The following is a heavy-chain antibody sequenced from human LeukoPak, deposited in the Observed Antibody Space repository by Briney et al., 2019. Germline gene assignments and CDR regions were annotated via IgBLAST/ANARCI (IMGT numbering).Heavy chain of an antibody. D-gene: IGHD4-23*01. Sequence: SETPSLTCTVSGGSISSYYWSWIRQPPGKGLEWIGYIYYSGSTNYNPSLKSRVTISVDTSKNQFSLKLSSVTAADTAVYYCARGLTVGTVTYFDHWGQGTLVTVSS. V-gene: IGHV4-59*01. CDR1: GGSISSYY. J-gene: IGHJ4*02. CDR3: ARGLTVGTVTYFDH. CDR2: IYYSGST.